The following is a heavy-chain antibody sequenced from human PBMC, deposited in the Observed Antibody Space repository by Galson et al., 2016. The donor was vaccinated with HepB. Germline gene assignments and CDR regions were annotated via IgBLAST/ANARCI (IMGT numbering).Heavy chain of an antibody. J-gene: IGHJ5*01. D-gene: IGHD5-18*01. V-gene: IGHV1-3*01. CDR2: INPGKGNT. Sequence: SCKASGYIFTSFAIHWVRQAPGQGLEWMAWINPGKGNTKFSQKFQGRVTITRDTSANTAYMELSSLRSEDTAVYYCAREGYSYGADSWGQGTLVTVSS. CDR1: GYIFTSFA. CDR3: AREGYSYGADS.